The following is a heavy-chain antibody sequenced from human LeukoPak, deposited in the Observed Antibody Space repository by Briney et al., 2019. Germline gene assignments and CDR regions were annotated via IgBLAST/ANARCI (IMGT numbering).Heavy chain of an antibody. CDR1: GFTFDDYA. V-gene: IGHV3-9*01. Sequence: GRSLRLSCAASGFTFDDYAMHWVRQAPGKGLEWVSGISWNSGSIGYADSVKGRFTISRDNAKNSLYLQMNSLRAEDTALYYCARVGDYYDSSGYYYDYWGQGTLVTVSS. J-gene: IGHJ4*02. CDR2: ISWNSGSI. D-gene: IGHD3-22*01. CDR3: ARVGDYYDSSGYYYDY.